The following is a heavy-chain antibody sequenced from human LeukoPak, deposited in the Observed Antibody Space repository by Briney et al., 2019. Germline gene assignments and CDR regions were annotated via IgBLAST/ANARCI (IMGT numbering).Heavy chain of an antibody. J-gene: IGHJ4*02. CDR1: GFSFSDFD. D-gene: IGHD2-2*01. V-gene: IGHV3-11*04. CDR2: ISSSGSTI. CDR3: ARAHIVVVPAANDY. Sequence: GGSLRLSCATSGFSFSDFDMQWVRQAPGKGLEWVSYISSSGSTIYYADSVKGRFTISRDNAKNSLYLQMNSLRAEDTAVYYCARAHIVVVPAANDYWGQGTLVTVSS.